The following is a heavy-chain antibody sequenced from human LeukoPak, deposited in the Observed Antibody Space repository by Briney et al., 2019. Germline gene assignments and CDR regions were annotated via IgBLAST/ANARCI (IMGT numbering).Heavy chain of an antibody. CDR1: GYTFTSYD. J-gene: IGHJ4*02. Sequence: ASVKVSCKASGYTFTSYDISSVRQAPGQGLEWMGWISTYNDNTHYAQKLQGRVTMTTDTSTSTVYMELKSLRSDDTAVYYCARIQSRIIAARPGNPAFDYWGRGTLVTVSS. CDR3: ARIQSRIIAARPGNPAFDY. V-gene: IGHV1-18*01. CDR2: ISTYNDNT. D-gene: IGHD6-6*01.